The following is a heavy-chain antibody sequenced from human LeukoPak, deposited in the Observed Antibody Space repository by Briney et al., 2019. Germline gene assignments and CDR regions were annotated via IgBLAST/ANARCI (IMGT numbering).Heavy chain of an antibody. V-gene: IGHV1-69*13. CDR2: IIPIFGTA. CDR3: ARHTIFGVVPFDY. CDR1: GGTFSSYA. Sequence: ASVKVSCKASGGTFSSYAISWVRQAPGQGLEWMGGIIPIFGTANYAQKFQGRVTITADESTSTAYMELSSLRSGDTAVYYCARHTIFGVVPFDYWGQGTLVTVSS. J-gene: IGHJ4*02. D-gene: IGHD3-3*01.